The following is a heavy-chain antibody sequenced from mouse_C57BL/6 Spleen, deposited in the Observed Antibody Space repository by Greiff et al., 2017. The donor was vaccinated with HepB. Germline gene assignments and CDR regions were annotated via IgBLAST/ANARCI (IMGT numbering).Heavy chain of an antibody. CDR3: ARSPFYYGSPYYAMDY. D-gene: IGHD1-1*01. V-gene: IGHV1-82*01. J-gene: IGHJ4*01. CDR2: IYPGDGDT. CDR1: GYAFSSSW. Sequence: VQRQQSGPELVKPGASVKISCKASGYAFSSSWMNWVKQRPGKGLEWIGRIYPGDGDTNYNGKFKGKATLTVDKSSSTAYMQLSSLTSEDSAVYFCARSPFYYGSPYYAMDYWGQGTSVTVSS.